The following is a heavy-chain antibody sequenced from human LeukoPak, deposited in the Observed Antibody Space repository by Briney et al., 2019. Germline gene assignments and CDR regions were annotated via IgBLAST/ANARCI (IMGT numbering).Heavy chain of an antibody. V-gene: IGHV3-23*01. CDR2: LRGDGDT. Sequence: GGSLRLSCEACGFTFNNYAMSWVRQAPARGLEWVSSLRGDGDTFYADSVPGRFTLSRDDSRNPVSLHLNTLTVEDTAVYYCAKASWVTNAHAVLWGQGTLVTVYS. J-gene: IGHJ4*02. D-gene: IGHD3-3*01. CDR1: GFTFNNYA. CDR3: AKASWVTNAHAVL.